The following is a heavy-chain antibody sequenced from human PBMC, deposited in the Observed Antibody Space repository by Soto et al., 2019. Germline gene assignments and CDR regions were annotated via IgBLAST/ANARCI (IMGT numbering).Heavy chain of an antibody. CDR2: IKSKTDGGTA. Sequence: EVQLVESGGGLVKPGGSLRLSCAASGFSCSNAWMSWVRQLPGKGLEWVGHIKSKTDGGTADYAAPVKGRFTISRDDSKNTLYLQMNSLKTEDTAMFYCTTLNYGVDVWGQGTTVTVSS. CDR1: GFSCSNAW. V-gene: IGHV3-15*01. CDR3: TTLNYGVDV. J-gene: IGHJ6*02.